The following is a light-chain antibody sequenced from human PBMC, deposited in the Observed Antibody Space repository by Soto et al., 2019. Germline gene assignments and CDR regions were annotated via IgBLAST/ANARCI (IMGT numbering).Light chain of an antibody. CDR1: SSDVGGYNY. V-gene: IGLV2-14*01. CDR3: SSYTSSSTGV. CDR2: DVS. Sequence: QPALTPPASVSGSPGQSITISCTGTSSDVGGYNYVSWYQQHPGKAPKLMIYDVSNRPSGVSNRFSGSKSGNTASLTISGLQAKDEADYYCSSYTSSSTGVFGTGTKVTVL. J-gene: IGLJ1*01.